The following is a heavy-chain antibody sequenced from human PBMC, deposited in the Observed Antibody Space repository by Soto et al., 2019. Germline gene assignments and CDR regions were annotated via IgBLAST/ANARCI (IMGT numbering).Heavy chain of an antibody. J-gene: IGHJ3*02. CDR2: IYYSGST. Sequence: QVQLQESGPGLVKPSQTLSLTCTVSGGSISSGGYYWSWIRQHPGKGLEWIGYIYYSGSTYYNPSLKRRVTISVNTSKNPFSLKLSSVTAADTAGYYCARAHGDYSKDIWGQGTMVTVSS. D-gene: IGHD4-17*01. CDR1: GGSISSGGYY. CDR3: ARAHGDYSKDI. V-gene: IGHV4-31*03.